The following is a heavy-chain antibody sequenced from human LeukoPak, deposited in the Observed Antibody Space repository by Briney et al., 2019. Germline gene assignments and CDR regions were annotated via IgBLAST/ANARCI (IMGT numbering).Heavy chain of an antibody. CDR1: GFTFSSYA. V-gene: IGHV3-23*01. CDR2: ISGSGGST. Sequence: HPGKSLRLSCAASGFTFSSYAMSWVRQAPGKGLEWVSAISGSGGSTYYADSVKGRFTISRDNSKNTLYLQMNSLRAEDTAVYYCATRELSLYYYYYYGMDVWGQGTTVTVSS. D-gene: IGHD3-16*02. J-gene: IGHJ6*02. CDR3: ATRELSLYYYYYYGMDV.